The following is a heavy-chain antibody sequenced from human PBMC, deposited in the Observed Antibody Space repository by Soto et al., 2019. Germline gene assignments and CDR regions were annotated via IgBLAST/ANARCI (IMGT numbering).Heavy chain of an antibody. CDR2: IYYSGET. Sequence: TLSLTCTVSGGSIRGSDFYWSWVRQPPGKGLEWIGYIYYSGETHYNPSLKSRVTISVDTSKNQFSLNLSSVTAADTAVDYRARTPGSYYNWFDPWGQGTLVTV. CDR3: ARTPGSYYNWFDP. D-gene: IGHD3-10*01. V-gene: IGHV4-30-4*01. CDR1: GGSIRGSDFY. J-gene: IGHJ5*02.